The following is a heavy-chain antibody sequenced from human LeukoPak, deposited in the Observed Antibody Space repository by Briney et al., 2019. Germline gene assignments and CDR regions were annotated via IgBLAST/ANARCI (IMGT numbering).Heavy chain of an antibody. CDR3: ARRGGSRGWGAFDI. Sequence: PGGSLRLSCAASGFTFSSYAMSWVRQAPRKGLEWVSAISGSGGSTYYADSVKGRFTISRDNSKNTLYLQMSSLRVEDTAIYYCARRGGSRGWGAFDIWGQGTIVTVSS. CDR1: GFTFSSYA. J-gene: IGHJ3*02. D-gene: IGHD6-19*01. CDR2: ISGSGGST. V-gene: IGHV3-23*01.